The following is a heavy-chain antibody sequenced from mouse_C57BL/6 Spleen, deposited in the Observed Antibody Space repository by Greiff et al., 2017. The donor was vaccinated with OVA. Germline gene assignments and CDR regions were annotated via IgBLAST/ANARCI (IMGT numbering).Heavy chain of an antibody. CDR1: GYAFSSYW. CDR3: ARVGGYDSSYAMDY. D-gene: IGHD1-1*01. Sequence: QVQLKESGAELVKPGASVKISCKASGYAFSSYWMNWVKQRPGQGLEWIGQLYPGDGDTNYNGKFKGKATLTADKSSSPAYMQLSSLTSVDSAVYVWARVGGYDSSYAMDYWGKGTSVTVSS. J-gene: IGHJ4*01. CDR2: LYPGDGDT. V-gene: IGHV1-80*01.